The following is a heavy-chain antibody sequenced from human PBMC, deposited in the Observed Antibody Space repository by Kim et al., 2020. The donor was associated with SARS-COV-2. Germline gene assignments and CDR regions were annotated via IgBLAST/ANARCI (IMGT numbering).Heavy chain of an antibody. CDR3: ARVAPYSSGTLDY. D-gene: IGHD6-19*01. Sequence: SETLSLTCTVSGGSISSYYWSWIRQPPGKGLEWIGYIYYSGSTNYNPSLKSRVTISVDTSKNQFSLKLSSVTAADTAVYYCARVAPYSSGTLDYWGQGTL. CDR2: IYYSGST. CDR1: GGSISSYY. J-gene: IGHJ4*02. V-gene: IGHV4-59*01.